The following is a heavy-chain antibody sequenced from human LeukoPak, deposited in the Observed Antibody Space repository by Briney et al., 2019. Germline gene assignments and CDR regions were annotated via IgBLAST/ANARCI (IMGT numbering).Heavy chain of an antibody. CDR2: ISSSSSYI. D-gene: IGHD1-26*01. CDR1: GFTFSSYS. CDR3: AAKGNGYTGIYLFAH. Sequence: GGSLRLSCAASGFTFSSYSMNWVRQAPGKGLEWVSSISSSSSYIYYADSVKGRFTISRDNAKNSLYLQMNSLRAEDTAVYYCAAKGNGYTGIYLFAHWGQGTLVTVS. J-gene: IGHJ4*02. V-gene: IGHV3-21*01.